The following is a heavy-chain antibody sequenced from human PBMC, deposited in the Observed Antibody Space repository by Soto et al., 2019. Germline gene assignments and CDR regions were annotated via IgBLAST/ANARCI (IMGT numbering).Heavy chain of an antibody. J-gene: IGHJ6*02. V-gene: IGHV4-59*01. CDR1: GGSISRYY. D-gene: IGHD3-3*01. CDR3: ARVLLIGDFWSGYYRPHYYYYGMDV. Sequence: SETLSLTCTVSGGSISRYYWSWIRQPPGKGLEWIGYIYYSGSTNYNPSLKSRVTISVDTSKNQFSLKLSSVTAADPAVYYCARVLLIGDFWSGYYRPHYYYYGMDVWGQGNTVTVSS. CDR2: IYYSGST.